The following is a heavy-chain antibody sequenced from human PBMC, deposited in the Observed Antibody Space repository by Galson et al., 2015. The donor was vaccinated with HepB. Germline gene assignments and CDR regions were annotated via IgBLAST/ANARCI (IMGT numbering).Heavy chain of an antibody. V-gene: IGHV3-30-3*01. CDR3: ARDSRPKYDYVWGSTHDAFDI. Sequence: SLRLSCAASGFTFSSYAMHWVRQAPGKGLEWVAVISYDGSNKYYADSVKGRFTISRDNSKNTLYLQMNSLSAEDTAVYYCARDSRPKYDYVWGSTHDAFDIWGQGTMVTVSS. CDR2: ISYDGSNK. D-gene: IGHD3-16*01. J-gene: IGHJ3*02. CDR1: GFTFSSYA.